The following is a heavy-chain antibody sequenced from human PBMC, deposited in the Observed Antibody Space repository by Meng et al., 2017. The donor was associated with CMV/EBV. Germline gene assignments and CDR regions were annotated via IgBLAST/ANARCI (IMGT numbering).Heavy chain of an antibody. CDR3: ARDLLYGEGWFDP. CDR1: GVTCSDYY. CDR2: ISSSGGTI. Sequence: CAASGVTCSDYYMTWIRQAPGKGLEWVSYISSSGGTIYYADSVKGRFTISRDNAKNSLYLQMSSLRAEDTAMYYCARDLLYGEGWFDPWGQGTLVTVSS. V-gene: IGHV3-11*01. D-gene: IGHD4-17*01. J-gene: IGHJ5*02.